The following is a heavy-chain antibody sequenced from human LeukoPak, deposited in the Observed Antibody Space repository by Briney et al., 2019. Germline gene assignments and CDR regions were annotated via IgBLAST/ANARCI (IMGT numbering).Heavy chain of an antibody. Sequence: PGGSLRLSCAASGFPFSSYSVTWVRQAPGKGLEWVANIKPDGTTKFYLDSVKGRFTISRDTALNSLYLQMNSLTAEDTAIYYCARSIPYGTTWYGRSDYWGQGTLVTVSS. V-gene: IGHV3-7*03. J-gene: IGHJ4*02. CDR2: IKPDGTTK. D-gene: IGHD6-13*01. CDR3: ARSIPYGTTWYGRSDY. CDR1: GFPFSSYS.